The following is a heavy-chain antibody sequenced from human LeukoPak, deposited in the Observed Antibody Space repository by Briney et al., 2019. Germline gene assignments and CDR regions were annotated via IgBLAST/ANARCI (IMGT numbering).Heavy chain of an antibody. CDR2: IYHSGST. CDR3: ARDYYGSGNYIDY. Sequence: SGTLSLTCAVSGGSISSSNWWSWVRPPPGKGLEWIGEIYHSGSTNYNPSLKSRVAISVDKSKNQFSLKLTSVTAADTAVYYCARDYYGSGNYIDYWGQGTLVTVSS. V-gene: IGHV4-4*02. D-gene: IGHD3-10*01. J-gene: IGHJ4*02. CDR1: GGSISSSNW.